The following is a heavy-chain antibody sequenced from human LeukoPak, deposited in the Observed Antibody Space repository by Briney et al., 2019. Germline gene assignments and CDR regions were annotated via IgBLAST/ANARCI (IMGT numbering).Heavy chain of an antibody. D-gene: IGHD3-3*01. Sequence: SQTLSLTCTVSGGSISSGGYYWSWIRQPPGKGLEWIGYIYHSGSTYYNPSLKSRVTISVDTSKNQFSLKLSSVTAADTAVYYCARGGDFWRDYYYMDVWGKGTTVTVSS. CDR1: GGSISSGGYY. CDR2: IYHSGST. V-gene: IGHV4-30-2*01. J-gene: IGHJ6*03. CDR3: ARGGDFWRDYYYMDV.